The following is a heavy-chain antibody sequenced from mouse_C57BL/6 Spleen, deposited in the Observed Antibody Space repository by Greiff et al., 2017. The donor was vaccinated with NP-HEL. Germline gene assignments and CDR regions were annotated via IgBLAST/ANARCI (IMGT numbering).Heavy chain of an antibody. CDR2: ISDGGSYT. Sequence: EVKLMESGGGLVKPGGSLKLSCAASGFTFSSYAMSWVRQTPEKRLEWVATISDGGSYTYYPDNVKGRFTISRDNAKNNLYLQMSHLKSEDTAMYDCARDDYGFDYWGQGTTLTVSS. D-gene: IGHD2-4*01. CDR1: GFTFSSYA. V-gene: IGHV5-4*01. J-gene: IGHJ2*01. CDR3: ARDDYGFDY.